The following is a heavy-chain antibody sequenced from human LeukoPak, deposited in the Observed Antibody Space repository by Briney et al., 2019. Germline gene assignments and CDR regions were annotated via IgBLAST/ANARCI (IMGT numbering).Heavy chain of an antibody. CDR3: AKDSSSGSLDY. V-gene: IGHV3-9*03. CDR2: ISWNSGSI. D-gene: IGHD3-22*01. J-gene: IGHJ4*02. Sequence: QPGRSLRLSCAASGFTFVDYAMHWVRQAPGKGLEWVSGISWNSGSIGYADSVKGRFTISRDNAKNSLYLQMNSLRAEDMALYYCAKDSSSGSLDYWGQGTLVTVSS. CDR1: GFTFVDYA.